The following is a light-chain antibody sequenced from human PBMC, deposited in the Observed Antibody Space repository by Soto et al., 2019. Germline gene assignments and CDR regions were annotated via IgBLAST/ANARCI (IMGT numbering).Light chain of an antibody. J-gene: IGLJ1*01. CDR1: SSDVGRYDI. CDR2: EGS. V-gene: IGLV2-23*01. Sequence: QSVLTRPASVSGSPGQSITISCTGTSSDVGRYDIVSWYQQHPGKAPKLMIYEGSKRPSGVSDRFSGSKSGNTASLTISGLQAEDVADYYCCSYAGSSTYVFGTGTKVTVL. CDR3: CSYAGSSTYV.